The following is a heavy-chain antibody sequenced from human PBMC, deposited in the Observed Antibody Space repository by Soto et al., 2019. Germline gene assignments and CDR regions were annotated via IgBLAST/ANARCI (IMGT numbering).Heavy chain of an antibody. CDR1: DGSMNSDSSY. Sequence: QLQLQESGPGLVKPSETLSLTCRVSDGSMNSDSSYWGWIRQPPGKGLEWIGVINHSGITYHNLSLKGRVTMSVDASRNQFSLKLTSMTAAATAVYYCARLGGYVSVGYYYLWDSWGQGTLVTVSS. D-gene: IGHD3-22*01. CDR2: INHSGIT. CDR3: ARLGGYVSVGYYYLWDS. V-gene: IGHV4-39*01. J-gene: IGHJ4*02.